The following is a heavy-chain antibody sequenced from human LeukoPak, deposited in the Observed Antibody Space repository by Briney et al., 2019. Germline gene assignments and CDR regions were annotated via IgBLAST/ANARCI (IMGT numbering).Heavy chain of an antibody. CDR2: ISSSSSYT. CDR3: ASLYGSGSYSVY. CDR1: GFTFSDYY. J-gene: IGHJ4*02. V-gene: IGHV3-11*06. Sequence: PGGSLRLSCAASGFTFSDYYMSWIRQAPGKGLEWVSYISSSSSYTNYADSVKGRFTISRDNAKNSPYLQMNSLRAEDTAVYYCASLYGSGSYSVYWGQGTLVTVSS. D-gene: IGHD3-10*01.